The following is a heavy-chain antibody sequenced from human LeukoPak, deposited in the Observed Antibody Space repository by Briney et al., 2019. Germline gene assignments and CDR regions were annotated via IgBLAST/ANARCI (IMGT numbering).Heavy chain of an antibody. CDR1: GFTFSSYE. CDR3: TRSSYTNSWFFY. J-gene: IGHJ4*02. Sequence: GGSLRLSCAASGFTFSSYEMNWVRQAPGKGLEWVGRIKSRADGETIDYAAPVKGRFIMSRGDSKNILYLQMNSLKAEDTGVYYCTRSSYTNSWFFYWGQGSLVTVSS. V-gene: IGHV3-15*07. CDR2: IKSRADGETI. D-gene: IGHD2-8*01.